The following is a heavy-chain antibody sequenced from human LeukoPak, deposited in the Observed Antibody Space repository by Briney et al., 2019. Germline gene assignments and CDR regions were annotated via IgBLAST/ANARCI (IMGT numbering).Heavy chain of an antibody. V-gene: IGHV3-30*04. Sequence: GGSLRLSCAASGFTFSRHAIHWVRQAPGKGLDWVAVISYDGSNKSYADSVKGRFTISRDNSKNTLYLQMNSLRAEDTAVYYCAGENYDSGSYYLDYWGQGTLVTVSS. CDR3: AGENYDSGSYYLDY. CDR2: ISYDGSNK. J-gene: IGHJ4*02. CDR1: GFTFSRHA. D-gene: IGHD3-10*01.